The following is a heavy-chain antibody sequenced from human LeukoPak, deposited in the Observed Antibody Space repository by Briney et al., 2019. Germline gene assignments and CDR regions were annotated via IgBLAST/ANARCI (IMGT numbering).Heavy chain of an antibody. CDR1: GFTFSTYG. CDR3: AKVGYGWYEVDY. Sequence: GGSLRLSCAASGFTFSTYGMHWVRQAPGKGLDWVAFIRYDGSEGYYAESVKDRFTVSRDNSKNRMYLQMNSLRAEDTAIYYCAKVGYGWYEVDYWGQGTLVTVSS. CDR2: IRYDGSEG. J-gene: IGHJ4*02. D-gene: IGHD6-19*01. V-gene: IGHV3-30*02.